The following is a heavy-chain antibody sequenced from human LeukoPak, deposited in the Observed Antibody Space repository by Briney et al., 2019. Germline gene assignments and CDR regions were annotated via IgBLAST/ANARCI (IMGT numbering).Heavy chain of an antibody. D-gene: IGHD5-12*01. Sequence: ASVKVSCKVSGYTLTELSMHWVRQAPGKGLEWMGGFDPEGGETIYAQKFQGRVTMTEDTSTDTAYMELSSLRSEDTAVYYCATTLPKDIVATISIPFDYWGQGTLVTVSS. CDR1: GYTLTELS. V-gene: IGHV1-24*01. CDR2: FDPEGGET. CDR3: ATTLPKDIVATISIPFDY. J-gene: IGHJ4*02.